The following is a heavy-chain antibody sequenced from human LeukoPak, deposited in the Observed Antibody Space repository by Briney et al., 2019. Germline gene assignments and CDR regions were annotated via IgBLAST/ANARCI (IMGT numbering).Heavy chain of an antibody. CDR1: GFTFSSYE. CDR3: AKDYGGYSSGWFDP. V-gene: IGHV3-48*03. J-gene: IGHJ5*02. D-gene: IGHD6-19*01. CDR2: ISSSGSTI. Sequence: GGSLRLSCAASGFTFSSYEMNWVRQAPGKGLEWVSYISSSGSTIYYADSVKGRFTISRDNAKNSLYLQMNSLRAEDTAVYYCAKDYGGYSSGWFDPWGQGTLVTVSS.